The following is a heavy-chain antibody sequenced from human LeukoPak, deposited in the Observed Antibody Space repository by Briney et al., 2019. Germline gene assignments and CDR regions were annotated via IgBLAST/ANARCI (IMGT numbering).Heavy chain of an antibody. Sequence: SETLSLTCTVSGGSISSSSYYWGWIRQPPGKGLEWIGSIYYSGSTYYNPSLKSRVTISVDTSKNQFSLKLSSVTAADTAVYYCARHFRRSVVTIDYWGQGTLVTVSS. CDR3: ARHFRRSVVTIDY. J-gene: IGHJ4*02. CDR2: IYYSGST. CDR1: GGSISSSSYY. D-gene: IGHD4-23*01. V-gene: IGHV4-39*01.